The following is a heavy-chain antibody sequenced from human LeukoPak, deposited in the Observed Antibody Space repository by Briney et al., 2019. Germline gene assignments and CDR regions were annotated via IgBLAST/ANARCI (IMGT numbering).Heavy chain of an antibody. Sequence: QSGGSLRLSCAASGFTVSSNYMSWVRQAPGKGLEWVSVIYSGGSTYYADSVKGRFTITRDNSKNTLYLQMNSLRAEDTAVCYCARERTTIFGVVIHYYYYYYMDVWGKGTTVTVSS. J-gene: IGHJ6*03. CDR3: ARERTTIFGVVIHYYYYYYMDV. D-gene: IGHD3-3*01. CDR1: GFTVSSNY. CDR2: IYSGGST. V-gene: IGHV3-53*01.